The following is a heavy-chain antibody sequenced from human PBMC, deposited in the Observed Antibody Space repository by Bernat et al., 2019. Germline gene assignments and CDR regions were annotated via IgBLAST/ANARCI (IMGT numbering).Heavy chain of an antibody. CDR3: AKDRGYSYGYDWFDP. V-gene: IGHV3-23*01. D-gene: IGHD5-18*01. CDR2: ISGSGGST. J-gene: IGHJ5*02. Sequence: EVQLLESGGGLVQPGGSLRLSCAASGFTFSSYAMSWVRQAPGKGLEWVSAISGSGGSTYYADSVKGRFTISRDNSKNTLYLQMNSPRAEDTAVYYCAKDRGYSYGYDWFDPWGQGTLVTVSS. CDR1: GFTFSSYA.